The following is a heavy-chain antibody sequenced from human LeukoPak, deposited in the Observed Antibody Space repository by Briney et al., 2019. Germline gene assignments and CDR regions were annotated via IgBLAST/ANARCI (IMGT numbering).Heavy chain of an antibody. CDR2: ISWNSGSI. V-gene: IGHV3-9*01. J-gene: IGHJ4*02. Sequence: GGSLRLSCAASGFTFDDYAMHWVRQAPGKGLEWVSGISWNSGSIGYADSVKGRFTISRDNAKNSLYLQMNSLRAEDTAVYYCARDGGFYWGQGTLVTVSS. CDR3: ARDGGFY. CDR1: GFTFDDYA. D-gene: IGHD3-10*01.